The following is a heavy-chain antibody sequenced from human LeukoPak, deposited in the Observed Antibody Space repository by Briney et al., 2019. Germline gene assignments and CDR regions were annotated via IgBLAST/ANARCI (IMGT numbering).Heavy chain of an antibody. CDR2: ISASGNPM. CDR1: GFTFSNYE. J-gene: IGHJ4*02. Sequence: GGSLRLSCAASGFTFSNYEMNWVRQAPGKGLEWISYISASGNPMFYADSVKGRFTISRDNAKNSLYPQMNSLRAEDTAIYYCAKDGGSGILYWGQGTLVTVSS. D-gene: IGHD3-10*01. V-gene: IGHV3-48*03. CDR3: AKDGGSGILY.